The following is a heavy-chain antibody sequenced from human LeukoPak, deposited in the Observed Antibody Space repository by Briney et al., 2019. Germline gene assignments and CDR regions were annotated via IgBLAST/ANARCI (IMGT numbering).Heavy chain of an antibody. Sequence: ASVKVSCKXSGGTFSSYAISWVRQSPGQGLEWMGRIIPIFGTANYAQKFQGRVTITTDESTSTAYMELSSLRSEDTAVYYCAREGVAGKPDWGQGTLVTVSS. CDR3: AREGVAGKPD. V-gene: IGHV1-69*05. D-gene: IGHD6-19*01. J-gene: IGHJ4*02. CDR2: IIPIFGTA. CDR1: GGTFSSYA.